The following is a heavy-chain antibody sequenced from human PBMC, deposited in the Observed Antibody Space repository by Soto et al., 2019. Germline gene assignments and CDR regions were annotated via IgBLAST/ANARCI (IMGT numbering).Heavy chain of an antibody. J-gene: IGHJ1*01. CDR2: INGNSGSI. D-gene: IGHD3-9*01. Sequence: PGGSLRLSCAASGFTFDDYAMHWVRQAPGKGLEWVSGINGNSGSIHYADSVKGRFTISRDNAKNSLYLQMNSLRVEDTALYYCAKGMDYDILTGSQSWGQGTLVTVSS. V-gene: IGHV3-9*01. CDR1: GFTFDDYA. CDR3: AKGMDYDILTGSQS.